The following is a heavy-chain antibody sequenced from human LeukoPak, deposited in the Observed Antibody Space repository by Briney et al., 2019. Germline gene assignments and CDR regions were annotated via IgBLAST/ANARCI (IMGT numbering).Heavy chain of an antibody. Sequence: SGGSLRLSCAASGFTFSIYAMSWVRQAPGKGLQWVSSITSGGDGTYYADSVKGRFTISRDNSENMLYLQMNSLRVEDTAVYFCAKDRPNYYGSNGHYYRRDGDCWGQGTLVTVSS. CDR1: GFTFSIYA. V-gene: IGHV3-23*01. CDR3: AKDRPNYYGSNGHYYRRDGDC. J-gene: IGHJ4*02. D-gene: IGHD3-22*01. CDR2: ITSGGDGT.